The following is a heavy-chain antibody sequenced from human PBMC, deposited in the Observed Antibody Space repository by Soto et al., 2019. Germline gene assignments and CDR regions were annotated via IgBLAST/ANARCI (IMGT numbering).Heavy chain of an antibody. V-gene: IGHV3-9*01. CDR1: GFTFDDYA. D-gene: IGHD3-16*01. Sequence: EVQLVESGGGLVQPGRSLRLSCAASGFTFDDYAMHWVRQAPGKGLEWVSGISWNSGSIGYADSVKGRFTISRDNAKNSLYLQMNSLRAEDTALYYYAKADFGLFSQRRPDYWGQGTLVTVSS. CDR2: ISWNSGSI. CDR3: AKADFGLFSQRRPDY. J-gene: IGHJ4*02.